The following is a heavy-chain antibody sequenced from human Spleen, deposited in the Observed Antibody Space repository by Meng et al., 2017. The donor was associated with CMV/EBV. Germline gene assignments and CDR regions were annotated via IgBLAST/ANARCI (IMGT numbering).Heavy chain of an antibody. CDR3: VKDPHYDF. CDR1: GFTFSSYR. V-gene: IGHV3-21*01. J-gene: IGHJ4*02. Sequence: GGSLRLSCAAFGFTFSSYRMNWVRQAPGKGLEWVSYISSTSDYIGYADSVKGRFTISRDNARNSLLLQMNSLRVEDTAVYYCVKDPHYDFWGQGTLVTVSS. CDR2: ISSTSDYI. D-gene: IGHD3-3*01.